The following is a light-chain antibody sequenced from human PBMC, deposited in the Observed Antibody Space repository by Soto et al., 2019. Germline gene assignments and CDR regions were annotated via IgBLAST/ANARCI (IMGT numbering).Light chain of an antibody. J-gene: IGKJ3*01. Sequence: EIVLTQSPVTLSLSPGERATLSCRASQSVASPYLAWFQQKPGQPPRLLIYGASNRAPDIPDRFIGSGSGTEFTLTIARLAPEDFAMYYCHQYGNSPFTFGPGTKVD. CDR1: QSVASPY. CDR3: HQYGNSPFT. V-gene: IGKV3-20*01. CDR2: GAS.